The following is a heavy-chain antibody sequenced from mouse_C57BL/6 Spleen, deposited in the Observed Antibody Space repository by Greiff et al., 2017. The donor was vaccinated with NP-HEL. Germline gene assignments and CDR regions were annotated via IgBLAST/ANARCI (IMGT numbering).Heavy chain of an antibody. CDR2: INPGSGGT. D-gene: IGHD2-12*01. CDR1: GYAFTNYL. CDR3: ARRNGSYDFDY. Sequence: QVQLQQSGAELVRPGTSVKVSCKASGYAFTNYLIDWVKQRPGQGLEWIGVINPGSGGTNYNEKFKGKATLTADKSSSTAYMQLSSLTSEDSAVYFCARRNGSYDFDYWGQGTTLTVSS. J-gene: IGHJ2*01. V-gene: IGHV1-54*01.